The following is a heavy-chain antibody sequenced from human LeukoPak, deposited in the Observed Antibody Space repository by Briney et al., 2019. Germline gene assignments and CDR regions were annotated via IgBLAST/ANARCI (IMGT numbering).Heavy chain of an antibody. V-gene: IGHV3-23*01. D-gene: IGHD4-17*01. Sequence: GGSLRLSCAASGFTFSNYAMSWVRQAPGTGLEWVSGISGSGGSTYYANSVRGPFTISRDNSKNTLLLQMNSLRAEDTAVYYCAKGDYGGRGFDYWGQGTLVTISS. CDR1: GFTFSNYA. CDR3: AKGDYGGRGFDY. CDR2: ISGSGGST. J-gene: IGHJ4*02.